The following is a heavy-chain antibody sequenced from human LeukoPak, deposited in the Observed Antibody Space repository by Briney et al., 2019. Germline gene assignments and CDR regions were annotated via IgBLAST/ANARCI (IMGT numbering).Heavy chain of an antibody. CDR1: GYTFTSYG. V-gene: IGHV1-18*01. D-gene: IGHD3-22*01. Sequence: ASVKVSCKASGYTFTSYGISWVRQAPGQGLEWMGWISAYNGNTNYAQKLQGRVTMTTDTSTSTAYMELRSLRSDDTAVYYCARDPNRAHDSSGYFGAFDIWGQGTMVTVSS. CDR2: ISAYNGNT. J-gene: IGHJ3*02. CDR3: ARDPNRAHDSSGYFGAFDI.